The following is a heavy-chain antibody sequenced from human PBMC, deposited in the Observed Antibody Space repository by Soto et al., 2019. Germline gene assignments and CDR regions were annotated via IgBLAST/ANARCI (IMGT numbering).Heavy chain of an antibody. CDR1: GFSFSTYA. V-gene: IGHV3-23*01. CDR2: ISGSRSAT. Sequence: EVQLLESGGSLVQPGGPLRLSCAASGFSFSTYAMGWVRQAPGKGLEWVSAISGSRSATYYADPVKGRFTISRDNSKDTLYLQMNSLRAGDTAVYYCAKDIKGTGTNVIYDSWGQGSLVTVSS. CDR3: AKDIKGTGTNVIYDS. J-gene: IGHJ4*02. D-gene: IGHD1-7*01.